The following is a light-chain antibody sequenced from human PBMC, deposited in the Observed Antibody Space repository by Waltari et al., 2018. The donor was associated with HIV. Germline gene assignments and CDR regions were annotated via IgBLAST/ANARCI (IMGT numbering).Light chain of an antibody. Sequence: ILMTQSPATLSVSPGERATLSCRSSQSVITHLAWYQDIPGQAPRLLIYGASARATGMPARFSGSGSGTEFTLTISSLQSEDFAVYYCQQYNKWPQTFGQGTKVEIK. V-gene: IGKV3-15*01. CDR2: GAS. CDR3: QQYNKWPQT. J-gene: IGKJ1*01. CDR1: QSVITH.